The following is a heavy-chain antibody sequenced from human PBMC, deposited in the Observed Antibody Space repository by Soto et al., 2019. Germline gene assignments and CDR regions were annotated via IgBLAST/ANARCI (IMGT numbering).Heavy chain of an antibody. D-gene: IGHD3-22*01. CDR2: IYDSGST. V-gene: IGHV4-59*01. CDR3: ARADRYYYDSSGYRDAFDI. J-gene: IGHJ3*02. CDR1: GASFSHFY. Sequence: PSETLSLTCTVSGASFSHFYWSWIRQAPGKGLEWLGYIYDSGSTTYNPSVKSRVTVSVDTSKTQFSLDLGSVTAADTAVYFCARADRYYYDSSGYRDAFDIWGQGTMVTVSS.